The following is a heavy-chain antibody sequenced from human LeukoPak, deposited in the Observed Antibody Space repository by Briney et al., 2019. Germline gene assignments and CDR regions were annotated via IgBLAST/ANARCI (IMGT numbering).Heavy chain of an antibody. CDR2: ISGSGGST. J-gene: IGHJ4*02. Sequence: GGSLRLSCAASGFAFSSYAMSWVRQAPGKGLEWVSAISGSGGSTYYADSVKGRFTISRDNSKNTLYLQMNSLRADDTAVYYCAKRITMVRGVIRREYYFDYWGQGTLVTVSS. CDR3: AKRITMVRGVIRREYYFDY. D-gene: IGHD3-10*01. CDR1: GFAFSSYA. V-gene: IGHV3-23*01.